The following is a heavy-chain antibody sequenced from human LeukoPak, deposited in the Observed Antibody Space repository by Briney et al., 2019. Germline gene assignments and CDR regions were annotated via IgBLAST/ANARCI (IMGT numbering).Heavy chain of an antibody. J-gene: IGHJ4*02. CDR3: AKGTACSSSWSWRANYYFDY. V-gene: IGHV3-23*01. CDR2: ISGSGGST. D-gene: IGHD6-13*01. Sequence: GGSLRLSCAASGFTFSSYAMSWVRQAPGKGLEWVSAISGSGGSTYYADSVKGRFTISRDNSKNTLYLQMNSLRAEDTAVYYCAKGTACSSSWSWRANYYFDYWGQGTLVTVSS. CDR1: GFTFSSYA.